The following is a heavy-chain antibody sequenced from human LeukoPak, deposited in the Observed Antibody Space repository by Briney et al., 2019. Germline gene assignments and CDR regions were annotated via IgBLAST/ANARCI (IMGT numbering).Heavy chain of an antibody. CDR3: ANLAYSSSWSNAFDI. V-gene: IGHV5-51*01. CDR1: GYSFTSYW. D-gene: IGHD6-13*01. CDR2: IYPGDSDT. J-gene: IGHJ3*02. Sequence: GESLKISCKGSGYSFTSYWIGWVRQMPGKGLEWMGIIYPGDSDTRYSPSFQGQVTISGDKSISTAYLQWSSLKASDTAMYYCANLAYSSSWSNAFDIWGQGTMVTVSS.